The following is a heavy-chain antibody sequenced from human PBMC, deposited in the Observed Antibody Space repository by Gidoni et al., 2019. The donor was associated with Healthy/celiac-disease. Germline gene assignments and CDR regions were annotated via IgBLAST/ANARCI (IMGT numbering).Heavy chain of an antibody. CDR3: AKEIGSSWYPVRFDY. D-gene: IGHD6-13*01. CDR2: ISWNSGSI. Sequence: EVQLVESVACLVQPGWSLRLSCAASGFTVDYYAMHWFRQAPGKGLEWVSGISWNSGSIGYADSVKGRFTISRDNAKNSLYLQMNSLRAEDTALYYCAKEIGSSWYPVRFDYWGQGTLVTVSS. CDR1: GFTVDYYA. J-gene: IGHJ4*02. V-gene: IGHV3-9*01.